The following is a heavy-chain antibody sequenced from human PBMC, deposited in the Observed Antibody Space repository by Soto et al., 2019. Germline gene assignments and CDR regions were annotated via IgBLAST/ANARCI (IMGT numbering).Heavy chain of an antibody. CDR1: GYTFTSYG. CDR3: ARTLDGFLEWFPGDY. D-gene: IGHD3-3*01. Sequence: QVQLVQSGAEVKKPGASVKVSCKASGYTFTSYGISWVRQAPGQGLEWMGWISPYNGNTNYALKLQGRVTITTDTSTSTADMELRGLRSDDTAMYYCARTLDGFLEWFPGDYWGQGTLVTVSS. V-gene: IGHV1-18*01. CDR2: ISPYNGNT. J-gene: IGHJ4*02.